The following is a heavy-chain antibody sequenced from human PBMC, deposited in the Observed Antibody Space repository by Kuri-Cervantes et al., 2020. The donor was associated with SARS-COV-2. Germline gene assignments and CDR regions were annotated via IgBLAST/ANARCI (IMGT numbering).Heavy chain of an antibody. CDR3: ARSQVDTAMGTLDY. J-gene: IGHJ4*02. CDR1: GGSFSGYY. Sequence: TLSLTCAVYGGSFSGYYWSWIRQPPGKALEWLALIDWDDDKYYSTSLKTRLTISKDTSKNQVVLTMTNMDPVDTATYYCARSQVDTAMGTLDYWGQGTLVTVSS. V-gene: IGHV2-70*01. CDR2: IDWDDDK. D-gene: IGHD5-18*01.